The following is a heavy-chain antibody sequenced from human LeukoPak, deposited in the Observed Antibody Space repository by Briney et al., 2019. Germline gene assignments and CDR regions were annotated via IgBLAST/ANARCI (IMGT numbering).Heavy chain of an antibody. J-gene: IGHJ4*02. CDR2: IWYDGSNK. Sequence: PGRSLRLSCAASGFTFSSYGMHWVRQAPGKGLEWVAVIWYDGSNKYYADSVKGRFTISRDNSKNTLYLQMNSLRAEDTAVYYCARESGYPSFYFDYWGQGTLVTVSS. D-gene: IGHD5-18*01. CDR3: ARESGYPSFYFDY. V-gene: IGHV3-33*08. CDR1: GFTFSSYG.